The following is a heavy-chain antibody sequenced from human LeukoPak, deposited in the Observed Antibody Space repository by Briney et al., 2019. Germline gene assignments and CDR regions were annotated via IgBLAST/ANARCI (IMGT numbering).Heavy chain of an antibody. Sequence: GEPLKISCKGSGYRFANYWIGWVRQMPGKGLEWMGIIYPGDSDTKYSPSFQGQVTISVDKSFNTAYLQWSSLKASDTAMYYCTRSTGSPNGMDVWGQGTTVTVSS. V-gene: IGHV5-51*01. CDR1: GYRFANYW. CDR2: IYPGDSDT. J-gene: IGHJ6*02. CDR3: TRSTGSPNGMDV. D-gene: IGHD2-8*01.